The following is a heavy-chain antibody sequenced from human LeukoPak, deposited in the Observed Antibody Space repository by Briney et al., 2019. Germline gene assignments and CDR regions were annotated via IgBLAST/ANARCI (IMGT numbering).Heavy chain of an antibody. CDR3: AREVRLYTVGYFDL. Sequence: SETLSLTCTVSGGSISSGSYYWSWIRQPAGKGLEWIGRIYTSGSTNYNPSLKSRVTISVDTSKNQFSLKLSSVTAADTAVYYCAREVRLYTVGYFDLWGRGTLVTVSS. CDR1: GGSISSGSYY. J-gene: IGHJ2*01. V-gene: IGHV4-61*02. D-gene: IGHD4-11*01. CDR2: IYTSGST.